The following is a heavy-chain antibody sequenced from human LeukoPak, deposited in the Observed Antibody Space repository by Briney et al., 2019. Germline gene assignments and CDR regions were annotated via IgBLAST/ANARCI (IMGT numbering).Heavy chain of an antibody. V-gene: IGHV3-7*05. D-gene: IGHD6-13*01. J-gene: IGHJ4*02. CDR1: GFTFSSYW. CDR3: ARISTAAAGDFDY. CDR2: IKQDGSKT. Sequence: GGSLRLSCAASGFTFSSYWMSWVRQAPGKGLEWVANIKQDGSKTYYVDSVKGRFTISRDNAKNSLYLQMNSLRAEDTAVYYCARISTAAAGDFDYWGQGTLVTVSS.